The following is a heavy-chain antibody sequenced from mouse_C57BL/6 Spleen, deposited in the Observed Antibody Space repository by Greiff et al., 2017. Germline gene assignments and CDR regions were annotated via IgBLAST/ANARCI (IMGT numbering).Heavy chain of an antibody. CDR1: GFTFSNYW. V-gene: IGHV6-3*01. J-gene: IGHJ1*03. CDR3: TGCSYLLRDWYFDV. Sequence: EVKVEESGGGLVQPGGSMKLSCVASGFTFSNYWMNWVRQSPEKGLEWVAQIRLKSDNYATHYAESVKGRFTISRDDSKSSVYLQMNNLRAEDTGIYYCTGCSYLLRDWYFDVWGTGTTVTVSS. D-gene: IGHD1-1*01. CDR2: IRLKSDNYAT.